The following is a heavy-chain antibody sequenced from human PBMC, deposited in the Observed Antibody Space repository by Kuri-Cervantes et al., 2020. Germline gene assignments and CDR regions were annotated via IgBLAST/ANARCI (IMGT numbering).Heavy chain of an antibody. CDR2: IYYSGST. Sequence: SETLSLTCTVSGGSISSYYWSWIRQPPGKGLEWIGYIYYSGSTNYNPSLKSRVTISVDTSKNQFSLKLSSVTAADTAVYYCARGFSRGWYYFDYWGRGTLVTVSS. CDR1: GGSISSYY. D-gene: IGHD6-19*01. J-gene: IGHJ4*02. CDR3: ARGFSRGWYYFDY. V-gene: IGHV4-59*01.